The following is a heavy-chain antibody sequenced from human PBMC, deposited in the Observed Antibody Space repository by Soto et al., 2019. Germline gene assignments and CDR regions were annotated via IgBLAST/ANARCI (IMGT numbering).Heavy chain of an antibody. Sequence: QITLKESGPTLVKPTQTLTLTCTLSGLSMSTSGVGVGWIRQPPGKALEWLALIYWDDDKRYSPSLKSRLTIAKDTSKNQVVLTMTNMDPVDKATYYCVHRRSYNSTGYAGFDYWGQGTLVTVSS. CDR2: IYWDDDK. J-gene: IGHJ4*02. V-gene: IGHV2-5*02. CDR3: VHRRSYNSTGYAGFDY. D-gene: IGHD3-10*01. CDR1: GLSMSTSGVG.